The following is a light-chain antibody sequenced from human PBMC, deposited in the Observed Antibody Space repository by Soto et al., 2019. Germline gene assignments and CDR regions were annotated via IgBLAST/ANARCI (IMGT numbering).Light chain of an antibody. V-gene: IGKV1-39*01. CDR2: AAS. CDR1: RSITIF. Sequence: DIQMTQSPSSFPALVGARSTIPCRPSRSITIFLNWYQQKPGKAPDLLIYAASNLQSGVPSRFTGSGSGTDFTLTISSLQPEDFTTYYCQQSYSSPQMYTFGQGTKLEIK. J-gene: IGKJ2*01. CDR3: QQSYSSPQMYT.